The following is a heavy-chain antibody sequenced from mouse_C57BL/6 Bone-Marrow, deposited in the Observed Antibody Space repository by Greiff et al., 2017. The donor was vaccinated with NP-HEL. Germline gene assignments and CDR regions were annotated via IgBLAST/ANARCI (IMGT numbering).Heavy chain of an antibody. V-gene: IGHV1-82*01. D-gene: IGHD1-1*01. CDR1: GYAFSSSW. CDR2: IYPGDGDT. J-gene: IGHJ1*03. CDR3: ARLFRYYDSSYDWYFDV. Sequence: QVQLQQSGPELVKPGASVKISCKASGYAFSSSWMNWVKQRPGKGLEWIGRIYPGDGDTNYNGKFKGKATLTADKSSSTAYMQLSSLTSAVSAVYFCARLFRYYDSSYDWYFDVWGTGTTVTVTS.